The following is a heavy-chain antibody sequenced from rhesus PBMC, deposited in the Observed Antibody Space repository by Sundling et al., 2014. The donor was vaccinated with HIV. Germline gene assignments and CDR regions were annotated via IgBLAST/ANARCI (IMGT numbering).Heavy chain of an antibody. Sequence: QVQLQESGPGLVKPSETLPLTCAVSGASISSSYWSWIRQAPGKGLEWIGYIGGSSGSTYYNPSLKSRVTISTDTSKNQFSLKLSSVTAADTAVYYCAKIGTKGYWGQGVLVTVSS. J-gene: IGHJ4*01. V-gene: IGHV4-165*02. CDR3: AKIGTKGY. CDR2: IGGSSGST. CDR1: GASISSSY.